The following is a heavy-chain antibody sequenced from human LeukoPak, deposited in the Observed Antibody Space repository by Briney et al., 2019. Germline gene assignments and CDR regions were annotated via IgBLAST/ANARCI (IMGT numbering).Heavy chain of an antibody. J-gene: IGHJ4*02. V-gene: IGHV3-43*01. CDR3: AKDMGSSSSSWWSFDY. CDR2: ISCDGGRT. CDR1: GFTFDDYT. D-gene: IGHD6-13*01. Sequence: GGSLRLSCAASGFTFDDYTMHWVRQAPGKGLEWVSLISCDGGRTDYAYPVKGRFNISRDNNKNSLYLQMNSLRTEDTALYYCAKDMGSSSSSWWSFDYWGQGTPVTVSS.